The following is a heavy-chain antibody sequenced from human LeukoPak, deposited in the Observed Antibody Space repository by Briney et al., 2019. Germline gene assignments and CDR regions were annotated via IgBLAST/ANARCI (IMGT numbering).Heavy chain of an antibody. CDR3: AKPGTGWYGFDY. V-gene: IGHV3-23*01. CDR2: NSGYGDSS. J-gene: IGHJ4*02. CDR1: GFTFSNYA. D-gene: IGHD6-19*01. Sequence: GGSLRLSCAASGFTFSNYAMNWVRQAPGKGRGGVSSNSGYGDSSYYADSVKGQFIISRDNSKSTLYLQMNSLRAEDTAVYYCAKPGTGWYGFDYWGQGTLVTVSS.